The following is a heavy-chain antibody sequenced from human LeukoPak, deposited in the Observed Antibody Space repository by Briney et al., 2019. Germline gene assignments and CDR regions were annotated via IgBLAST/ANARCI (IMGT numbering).Heavy chain of an antibody. CDR1: GFTFSSYW. J-gene: IGHJ6*03. D-gene: IGHD4-11*01. V-gene: IGHV3-49*04. CDR2: IRSKAYGGTT. CDR3: TRDRVTTVTTSLFTTTNYYYYMDV. Sequence: PGGSLRLSCAASGFTFSSYWMSWVRQAPGKGLEWVGFIRSKAYGGTTEYAASVKGRFTISRDDSKSIAYLQMNSLKTEDTAVYYCTRDRVTTVTTSLFTTTNYYYYMDVWGKGTTVTVSS.